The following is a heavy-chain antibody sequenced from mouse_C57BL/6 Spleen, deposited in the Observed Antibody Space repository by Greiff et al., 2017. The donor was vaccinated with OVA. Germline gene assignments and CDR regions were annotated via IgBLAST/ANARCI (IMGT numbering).Heavy chain of an antibody. CDR3: ARPSGNYAWFAY. V-gene: IGHV1-81*01. CDR2: IYPRSGNT. J-gene: IGHJ3*01. D-gene: IGHD2-1*01. CDR1: GYTFTSYG. Sequence: VKLMESGAELARPGASVKLSCKASGYTFTSYGISWVKQRTGQGLEWIGEIYPRSGNTYYNEKFKGKATLTADKSSSTAYMELRSLTSEDSAVYFCARPSGNYAWFAYWGQGTLVTVSA.